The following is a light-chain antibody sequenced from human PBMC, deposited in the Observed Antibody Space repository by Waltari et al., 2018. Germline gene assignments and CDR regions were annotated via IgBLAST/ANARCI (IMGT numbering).Light chain of an antibody. J-gene: IGLJ1*01. V-gene: IGLV1-40*01. CDR3: QSYESSLSHSV. CDR2: ANN. Sequence: QSVLTQPPSVSGAPGQKVTISCTGSNSNIAAGSELPWYPQLPTKAPKLPIFANNNRPSGVPDRFSGSRSGPSASLAITGLQAEDEADYYCQSYESSLSHSVFGTGTKVSVL. CDR1: NSNIAAGSE.